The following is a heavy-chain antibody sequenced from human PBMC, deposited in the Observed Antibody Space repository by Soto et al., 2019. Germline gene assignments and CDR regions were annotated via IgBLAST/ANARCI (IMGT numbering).Heavy chain of an antibody. CDR2: ISYDGSNK. V-gene: IGHV3-30*18. D-gene: IGHD4-17*01. CDR1: GFTFSSYG. Sequence: GGSLRLSGAASGFTFSSYGMHWVRQAPGKGLEWVAVISYDGSNKYYADSVKGRFTISRDNSKNTLYLQMNSLRAEDTAVYYCAKDGAVNAFDIWGQGTMVTVSS. CDR3: AKDGAVNAFDI. J-gene: IGHJ3*02.